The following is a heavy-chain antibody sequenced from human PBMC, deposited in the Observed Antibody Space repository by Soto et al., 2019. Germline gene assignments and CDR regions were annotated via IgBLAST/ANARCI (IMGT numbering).Heavy chain of an antibody. CDR3: ARADYADSSGFYYDC. D-gene: IGHD3-22*01. Sequence: QVQLVQSGAEVKKPGASVKASCKASGYIFTNHYIHWVRQAPGQGLEWMGIINPSGGSTNYLQKFQGRITMTRATSTSTVYMELSSLRSDDTAVYFCARADYADSSGFYYDCWGQGSLVTVSS. CDR2: INPSGGST. J-gene: IGHJ4*02. CDR1: GYIFTNHY. V-gene: IGHV1-46*01.